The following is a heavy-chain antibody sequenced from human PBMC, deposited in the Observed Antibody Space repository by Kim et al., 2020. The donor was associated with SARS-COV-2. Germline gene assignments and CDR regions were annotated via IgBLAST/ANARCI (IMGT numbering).Heavy chain of an antibody. D-gene: IGHD4-17*01. CDR3: AREDYGRDY. J-gene: IGHJ4*02. Sequence: GTANYAQKFQGRVTITADKSTSTAYMELSSLRSEDTAVYYCAREDYGRDYWGQGTLVTVSS. CDR2: GTA. V-gene: IGHV1-69*06.